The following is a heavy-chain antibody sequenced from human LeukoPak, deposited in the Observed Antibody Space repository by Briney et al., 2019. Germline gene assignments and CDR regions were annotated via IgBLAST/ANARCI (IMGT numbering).Heavy chain of an antibody. V-gene: IGHV4-39*07. CDR2: IYYSGST. CDR3: GREGGDSSGYYHDY. CDR1: GGSISSSSYY. Sequence: SSETLSLTCTVSGGSISSSSYYWGWLRQPPGKGLERIGSIYYSGSTYYNPSLKSRVTISVDTSKNQFSLKLSSVTAADTAVYYCGREGGDSSGYYHDYWGQGTLVTVSS. D-gene: IGHD3-22*01. J-gene: IGHJ4*02.